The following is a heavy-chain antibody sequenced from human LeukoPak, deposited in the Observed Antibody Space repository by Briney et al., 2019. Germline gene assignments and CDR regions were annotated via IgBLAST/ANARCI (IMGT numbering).Heavy chain of an antibody. Sequence: ASVTVSCTASGYTFTDYPMHWVRQAPGQRLEWMGWINVGNGNTKYSQEFQGRVTITRDTSASTAYMELSSLRSEDMAVYYCARNLAVAPHAYYFDYWGQGTLVTVSS. J-gene: IGHJ4*02. CDR3: ARNLAVAPHAYYFDY. CDR2: INVGNGNT. V-gene: IGHV1-3*03. D-gene: IGHD6-19*01. CDR1: GYTFTDYP.